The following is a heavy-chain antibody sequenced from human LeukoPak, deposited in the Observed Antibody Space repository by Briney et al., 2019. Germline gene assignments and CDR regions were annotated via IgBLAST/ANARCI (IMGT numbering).Heavy chain of an antibody. Sequence: SETLSLTCTVSGGSISSYYWSWIRQPPGKGLEWIGYIYYSGSTNYNPSLKSRVTISVDTSKNQFSLKLSSVTAADTAVYYCARLGTYYYDSSGSDYWGQGTLVTVSS. CDR1: GGSISSYY. V-gene: IGHV4-59*01. CDR2: IYYSGST. CDR3: ARLGTYYYDSSGSDY. J-gene: IGHJ4*02. D-gene: IGHD3-22*01.